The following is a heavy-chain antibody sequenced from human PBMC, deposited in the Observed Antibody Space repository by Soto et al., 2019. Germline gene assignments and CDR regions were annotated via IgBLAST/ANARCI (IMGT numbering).Heavy chain of an antibody. CDR1: GFNFRRYA. V-gene: IGHV3-30*14. Sequence: LSCAASGFNFRRYAMHWVRQAPGKGLEWVAVISYDGTDKYYADSVKGRVTFSRDNSKDALYLQMSSLRTEDTAVYYCARGKDYYDASTYTFDYWGQGTLVTVSS. CDR3: ARGKDYYDASTYTFDY. J-gene: IGHJ4*02. CDR2: ISYDGTDK. D-gene: IGHD3-22*01.